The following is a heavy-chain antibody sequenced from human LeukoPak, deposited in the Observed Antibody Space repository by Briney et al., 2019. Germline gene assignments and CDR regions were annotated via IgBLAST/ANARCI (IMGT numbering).Heavy chain of an antibody. J-gene: IGHJ4*02. CDR3: ASVRVRSFDY. CDR1: GGSISSYY. Sequence: SETLSLTCTVSGGSISSYYWSWIRQPPGKGLEWIGYIYDSGSTNYNPSLKSRVTISVDTSKNQFSLKLSSVTAADTAVYYCASVRVRSFDYWGQGTLVTVSS. D-gene: IGHD3-10*01. V-gene: IGHV4-59*12. CDR2: IYDSGST.